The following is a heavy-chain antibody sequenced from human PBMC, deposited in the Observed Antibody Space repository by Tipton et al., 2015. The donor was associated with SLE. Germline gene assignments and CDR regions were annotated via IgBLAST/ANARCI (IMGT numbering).Heavy chain of an antibody. Sequence: TLSLTCTVSGGSISSYYWSWIRQPPGKGLEWIGYIYYSGSTNYNPSLKSRVIISVDTSKNQFSLKLGSVTAADTAVYYCATPGYCSGGSCYPALGYWGQGTLLTVSS. CDR2: IYYSGST. J-gene: IGHJ4*02. CDR3: ATPGYCSGGSCYPALGY. D-gene: IGHD2-15*01. CDR1: GGSISSYY. V-gene: IGHV4-59*12.